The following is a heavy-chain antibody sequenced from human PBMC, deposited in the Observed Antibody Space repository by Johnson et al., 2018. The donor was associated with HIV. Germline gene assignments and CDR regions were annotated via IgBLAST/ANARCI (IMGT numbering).Heavy chain of an antibody. CDR3: AREGGDGFLEWLYTFDI. J-gene: IGHJ3*02. D-gene: IGHD3-3*01. Sequence: QVQLVESGGGVVQPGGSLRLSCAASGFTFSSYGMHWVRQAPGKGLEWVAVISYDGSNKYYADSVKGRFTISRDNSKNTLYLQMNSLETEDTAMYYCAREGGDGFLEWLYTFDIWGQGTMVTVSS. V-gene: IGHV3-30*19. CDR2: ISYDGSNK. CDR1: GFTFSSYG.